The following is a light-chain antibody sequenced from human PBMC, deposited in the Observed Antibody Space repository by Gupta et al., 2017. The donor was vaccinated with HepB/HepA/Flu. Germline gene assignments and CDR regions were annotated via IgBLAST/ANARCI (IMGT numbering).Light chain of an antibody. CDR2: SLTDGSH. V-gene: IGLV4-69*01. CDR3: QTWDSGIQV. J-gene: IGLJ2*01. CDR1: SGHSNYP. Sequence: QLVLTQSPSASASLGASVKLTCTLSSGHSNYPIAWHQQQPEKGPRYLMKSLTDGSHSKGDGIPDRFSGSNSGNERYLTISSLQSEDDSDDYCQTWDSGIQVVGGGTKMTVL.